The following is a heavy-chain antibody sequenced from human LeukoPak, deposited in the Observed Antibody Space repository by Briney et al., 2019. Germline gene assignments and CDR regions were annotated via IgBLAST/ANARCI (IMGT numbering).Heavy chain of an antibody. V-gene: IGHV3-33*01. Sequence: GRSLRLSCAASGFTFSSYGMHWVRQAPGKGLEWVAVIWYDGSNKYHADSVKGRFTISRDNSKNTLYLQMNSLRAEDTAVYYCARDGDCSSTSCYHYYGMDVWGQGTTVTVSS. CDR3: ARDGDCSSTSCYHYYGMDV. CDR2: IWYDGSNK. D-gene: IGHD2-2*01. J-gene: IGHJ6*02. CDR1: GFTFSSYG.